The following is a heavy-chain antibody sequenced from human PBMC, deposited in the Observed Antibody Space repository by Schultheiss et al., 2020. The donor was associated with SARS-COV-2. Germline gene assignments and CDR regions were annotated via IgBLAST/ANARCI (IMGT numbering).Heavy chain of an antibody. J-gene: IGHJ4*02. V-gene: IGHV3-11*04. CDR1: GFTFSNAW. CDR3: AREGNWNDLDY. CDR2: ISSTGSTI. Sequence: GGSLRLSCAASGFTFSNAWMSWVRQAPGKGLEWVSYISSTGSTIYYADSVKGRFTISRDNAKNSLYLQMNSLRAEDTAVYYCAREGNWNDLDYWGQGTLVTVSS. D-gene: IGHD1-1*01.